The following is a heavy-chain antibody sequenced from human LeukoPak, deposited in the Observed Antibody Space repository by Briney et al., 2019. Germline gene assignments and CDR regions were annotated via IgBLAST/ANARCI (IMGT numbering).Heavy chain of an antibody. CDR1: GFTFSSYA. Sequence: PGRSLRLSCAASGFTFSSYAMHWVRQAPGKGLEWVAVISYDGSNKYYADSVKGRFTISRDNSKNTLYLQMNSLRAEDTAVYYCARLTSPSSWKTLGAVAGTRDYWGQGTLVTVSS. V-gene: IGHV3-30*14. CDR3: ARLTSPSSWKTLGAVAGTRDY. J-gene: IGHJ4*02. D-gene: IGHD6-19*01. CDR2: ISYDGSNK.